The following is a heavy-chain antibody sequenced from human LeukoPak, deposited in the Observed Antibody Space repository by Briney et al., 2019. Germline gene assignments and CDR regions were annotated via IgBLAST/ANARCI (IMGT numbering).Heavy chain of an antibody. V-gene: IGHV3-21*01. CDR3: ASSRLISGSYFRVGYFDY. D-gene: IGHD3-10*01. CDR2: ISSSSSYI. CDR1: GFTFSSYS. Sequence: PGGSLRLSCAASGFTFSSYSMNWVRQAPGKGLEWVSSISSSSSYIYYADSVKGRFTISRDNAKNSLYLQMNSLRAEDTAVYYCASSRLISGSYFRVGYFDYWGQGTLVTVSS. J-gene: IGHJ4*02.